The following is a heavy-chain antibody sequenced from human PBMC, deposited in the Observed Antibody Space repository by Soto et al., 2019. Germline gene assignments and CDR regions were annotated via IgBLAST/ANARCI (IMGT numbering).Heavy chain of an antibody. Sequence: EVRLLESGGGLVQPGGSLRLSCAASGFTFSSYAMSWVRQAPGKGLEWVSAISGSGDRTYYADSVEGRFTISRDNSKNTLYLQMNSLRAEDTAVYYCTADSSSSSFYYSMDVWGKGTTVTVSS. D-gene: IGHD6-6*01. CDR3: TADSSSSSFYYSMDV. J-gene: IGHJ6*03. CDR2: ISGSGDRT. V-gene: IGHV3-23*01. CDR1: GFTFSSYA.